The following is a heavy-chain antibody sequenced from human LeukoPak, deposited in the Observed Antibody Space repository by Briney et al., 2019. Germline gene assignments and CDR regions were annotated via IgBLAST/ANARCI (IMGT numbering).Heavy chain of an antibody. V-gene: IGHV4-34*01. CDR2: INHSGST. D-gene: IGHD2-15*01. CDR1: GGSFSGYY. CDR3: ARAPIVVVVAAGLGNWFDP. Sequence: SETLSLTCAVYGGSFSGYYWGWIRQPPGKGLEWIGEINHSGSTNYNPSRKSRDTISVDTSKNQFSLKLSSVTAADTAVYYCARAPIVVVVAAGLGNWFDPWGQGTLVTVSS. J-gene: IGHJ5*02.